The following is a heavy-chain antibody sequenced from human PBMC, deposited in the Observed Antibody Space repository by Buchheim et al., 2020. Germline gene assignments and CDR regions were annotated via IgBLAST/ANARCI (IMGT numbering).Heavy chain of an antibody. J-gene: IGHJ5*02. Sequence: QVQLVQSGVEVKKPGASVKVSCKASGYTFVNYGISWVRQAPGQGLEWLGIINPSDGWTSYAQRFQGRVTLTRDTSTSTVYMEVSSLRSEDTAVYYCARTPSILAPGRVNWFDPWGQGTL. V-gene: IGHV1-46*01. CDR1: GYTFVNYG. CDR3: ARTPSILAPGRVNWFDP. CDR2: INPSDGWT. D-gene: IGHD3-3*02.